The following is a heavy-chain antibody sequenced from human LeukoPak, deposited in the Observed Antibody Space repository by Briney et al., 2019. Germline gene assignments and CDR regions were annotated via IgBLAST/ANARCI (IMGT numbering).Heavy chain of an antibody. Sequence: GASVKVSCKASGYTFTSYGISWVRQAPGQGLEWMGWISAYNGNTNYAQKLQGRVTMTTDTSTSTAYMELRSLRSDDTAVYCCARASYYDFWSGYDYWGQGTLVTVSS. CDR2: ISAYNGNT. V-gene: IGHV1-18*01. CDR1: GYTFTSYG. D-gene: IGHD3-3*01. J-gene: IGHJ4*02. CDR3: ARASYYDFWSGYDY.